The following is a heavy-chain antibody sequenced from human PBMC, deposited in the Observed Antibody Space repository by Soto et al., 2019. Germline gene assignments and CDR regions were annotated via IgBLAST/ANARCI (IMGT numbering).Heavy chain of an antibody. CDR3: ARDWHYDYGAPEYYYGMDV. V-gene: IGHV1-8*01. Sequence: GASVKVSCKASGYTFTNYDINWVRQAPGQGLEWMGWMNPDSGNTGYTQSFQGRVTMARSTSKTTAYMELSSLRSEDTAVYYCARDWHYDYGAPEYYYGMDVWGQGTTVTVSS. D-gene: IGHD4-17*01. CDR2: MNPDSGNT. J-gene: IGHJ6*02. CDR1: GYTFTNYD.